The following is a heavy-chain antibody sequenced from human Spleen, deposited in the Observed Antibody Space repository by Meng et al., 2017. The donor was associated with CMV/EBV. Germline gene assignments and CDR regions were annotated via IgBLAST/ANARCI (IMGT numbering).Heavy chain of an antibody. CDR2: INHSGST. V-gene: IGHV4-34*01. CDR3: ARGRSGSTPDY. Sequence: QVQLQQWGAGLLKPSETLALTCAVYGGSFSGYYWSWIRQPPGKGLEWIEEINHSGSTNYNPSLKSRVTISVDTSKNQFSLKLSSVTAADTAVYYCARGRSGSTPDYWGQGTLVTVSS. D-gene: IGHD2-2*01. J-gene: IGHJ4*02. CDR1: GGSFSGYY.